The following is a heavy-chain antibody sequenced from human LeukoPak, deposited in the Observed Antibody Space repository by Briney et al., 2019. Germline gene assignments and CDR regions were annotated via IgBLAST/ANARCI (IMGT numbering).Heavy chain of an antibody. CDR2: ISGSGGST. D-gene: IGHD2-21*02. J-gene: IGHJ4*02. Sequence: PGRSLRLSCAASGFTFSSYGMHWVRQAPGKGLEWVSDISGSGGSTYYADSVKGRFTISRDNSKNTLYLQMNSLGAEDTAVYYCAKIRHGGDCYDYWGQGTLVTVSS. CDR3: AKIRHGGDCYDY. V-gene: IGHV3-23*01. CDR1: GFTFSSYG.